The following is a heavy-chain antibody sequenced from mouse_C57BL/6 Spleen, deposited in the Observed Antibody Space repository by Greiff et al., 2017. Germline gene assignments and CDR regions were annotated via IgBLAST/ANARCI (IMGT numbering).Heavy chain of an antibody. CDR2: ISDGGSYT. CDR1: GFTFSSYA. CDR3: AREYYGGGAMDY. D-gene: IGHD1-1*01. V-gene: IGHV5-4*01. Sequence: EVQGVESGGGLVKPGGSLKLSCAASGFTFSSYAMSWVRQTPEKRLEWVATISDGGSYTYYPDNVKGRFTISRDNAKNNLYLQMSHLKSEDTAMYYCAREYYGGGAMDYWGQGTSVTVSS. J-gene: IGHJ4*01.